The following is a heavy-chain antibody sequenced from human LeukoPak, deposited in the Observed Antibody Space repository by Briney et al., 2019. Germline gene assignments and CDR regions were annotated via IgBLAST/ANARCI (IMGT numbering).Heavy chain of an antibody. D-gene: IGHD4-17*01. V-gene: IGHV4-59*01. CDR1: GGSISSYY. CDR3: ASSLTTVPTFDY. Sequence: SETLSLTCTVSGGSISSYYWSWIRQPPGKGLEWIGHIYYSGSTNYNPSLKSRVTISVDTSKNQFSLKLSSVTAADTAVYYCASSLTTVPTFDYWGQGTLVTVSS. CDR2: IYYSGST. J-gene: IGHJ4*02.